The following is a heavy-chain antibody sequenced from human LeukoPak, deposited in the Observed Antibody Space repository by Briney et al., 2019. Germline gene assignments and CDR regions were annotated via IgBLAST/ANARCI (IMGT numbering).Heavy chain of an antibody. D-gene: IGHD3-16*01. CDR2: ISSSSSYI. CDR1: GFTFSSYS. J-gene: IGHJ4*02. V-gene: IGHV3-21*01. Sequence: GGSLRLSCAASGFTFSSYSMNWVRQAPGKGLEWVSSISSSSSYIYYADSVKGRFTISRDNAKNSLYLQMNSLRAEDTAVYYCAKDPRPFLTTHDYYFDYWGQGTLVTVSS. CDR3: AKDPRPFLTTHDYYFDY.